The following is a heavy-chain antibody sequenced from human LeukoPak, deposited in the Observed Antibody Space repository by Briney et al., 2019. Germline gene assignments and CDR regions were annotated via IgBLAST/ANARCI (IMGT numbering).Heavy chain of an antibody. D-gene: IGHD3-22*01. CDR1: GFTFSDYY. CDR3: ARFNMRYYDSSGIDY. J-gene: IGHJ4*02. Sequence: GGSLRLSCAASGFTFSDYYMSWIRQAPGKGMEGVSYISSSGSTIYYADSVKGRFTISRDNAKNSLYLQMNSLRAEDTAVYYCARFNMRYYDSSGIDYWGQGTLVTVSS. CDR2: ISSSGSTI. V-gene: IGHV3-11*04.